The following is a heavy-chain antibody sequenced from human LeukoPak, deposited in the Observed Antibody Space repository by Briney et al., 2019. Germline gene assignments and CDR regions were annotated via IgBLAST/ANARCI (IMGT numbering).Heavy chain of an antibody. CDR3: AKDLYDSSLKYYYYYYMDV. Sequence: GGSLRLSCAASGFTFSSYAMSWVRQAPGKGLEWVSAISGSGGSTYYADSVKGRFTISRDNSKNTLYLQMNSLGAEDTAVYYCAKDLYDSSLKYYYYYYMDVWGKGTTVTVSS. V-gene: IGHV3-23*01. D-gene: IGHD3-22*01. CDR2: ISGSGGST. CDR1: GFTFSSYA. J-gene: IGHJ6*03.